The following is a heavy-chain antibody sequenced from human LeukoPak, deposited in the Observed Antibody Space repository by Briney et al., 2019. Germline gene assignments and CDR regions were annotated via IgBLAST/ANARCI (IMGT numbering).Heavy chain of an antibody. Sequence: SETLSLTCTVSGGSISSYYWSWIRQPPGKGLEWIGYIYYSGSTNYNPSLKSRVTISVDTSKNQFSLKLSSVPAADTAVYYCARAELGTLFDYWGQGTLVTVSS. CDR2: IYYSGST. CDR3: ARAELGTLFDY. CDR1: GGSISSYY. J-gene: IGHJ4*02. D-gene: IGHD7-27*01. V-gene: IGHV4-59*01.